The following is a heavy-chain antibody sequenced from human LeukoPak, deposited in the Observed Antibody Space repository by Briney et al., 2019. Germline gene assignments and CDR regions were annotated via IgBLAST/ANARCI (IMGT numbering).Heavy chain of an antibody. J-gene: IGHJ4*02. Sequence: GGSLRLSCAASGFTFDDYAMHWVRQAPGKGLEWVSLISGDGDSTYYADSVKGRFTISRDTSKNSLYLQMDSLRTEDTALYYCAKGQGFYFDYWGQGTLVTVSS. CDR3: AKGQGFYFDY. CDR2: ISGDGDST. V-gene: IGHV3-43*02. CDR1: GFTFDDYA.